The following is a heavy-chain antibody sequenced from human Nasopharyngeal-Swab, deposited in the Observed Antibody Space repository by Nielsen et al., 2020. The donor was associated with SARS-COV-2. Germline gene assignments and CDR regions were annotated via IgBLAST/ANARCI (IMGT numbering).Heavy chain of an antibody. CDR2: ISSSSNSI. V-gene: IGHV3-48*02. J-gene: IGHJ6*02. D-gene: IGHD6-6*01. Sequence: GSLRLSCAASGFTFSSYTMNWVRQAPGKGLEWVSYISSSSNSIYYADSVQGRFTISRDNAKNSLSLQMNSLRDEDTAVYYCARDRKYSNSFYYYYYGMDVWGQGTTVTVSS. CDR3: ARDRKYSNSFYYYYYGMDV. CDR1: GFTFSSYT.